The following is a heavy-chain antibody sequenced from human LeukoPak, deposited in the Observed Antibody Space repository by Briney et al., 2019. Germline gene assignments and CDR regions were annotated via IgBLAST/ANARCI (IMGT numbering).Heavy chain of an antibody. J-gene: IGHJ4*02. CDR1: GFTFSSYA. V-gene: IGHV3-30*04. CDR3: ARDPKHSYYYGSGSIDY. D-gene: IGHD3-10*01. CDR2: ISYDGSNK. Sequence: GGSLRLSCAASGFTFSSYAMHWVRQAPGKGLEWVAVISYDGSNKYYADSVKGRFTISRDNSKNTLYLQMNSLRAEDTAVYYCARDPKHSYYYGSGSIDYWGQGTLVTVSS.